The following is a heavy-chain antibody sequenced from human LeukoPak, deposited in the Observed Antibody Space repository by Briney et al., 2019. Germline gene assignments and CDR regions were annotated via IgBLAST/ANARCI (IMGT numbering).Heavy chain of an antibody. CDR1: GYTFTSYD. CDR2: IIPILGIA. J-gene: IGHJ6*03. CDR3: ARGSRHVTIFGVPPEKYYYYMDV. Sequence: GASVKVSCKASGYTFTSYDINWVRQATGQGLEWMGRIIPILGIANYAQKFQGRVTITADKSTSTAYMELSSLRSEDTAVYYCARGSRHVTIFGVPPEKYYYYMDVWGKGTTVTVSS. D-gene: IGHD3-3*01. V-gene: IGHV1-69*04.